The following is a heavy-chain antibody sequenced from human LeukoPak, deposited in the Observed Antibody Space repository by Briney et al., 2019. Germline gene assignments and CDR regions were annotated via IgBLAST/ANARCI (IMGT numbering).Heavy chain of an antibody. CDR3: ARGYDSSGYYYFDY. Sequence: GASVKVSCKASGYTFTSYGISWVRQAPGQGLEWMGWISAYSGNTNYAQNLQGRVTMTTDTSTSTAYMELRSLRSDDTALYCCARGYDSSGYYYFDYWGQGTLVTVSS. D-gene: IGHD3-22*01. J-gene: IGHJ4*02. CDR2: ISAYSGNT. CDR1: GYTFTSYG. V-gene: IGHV1-18*01.